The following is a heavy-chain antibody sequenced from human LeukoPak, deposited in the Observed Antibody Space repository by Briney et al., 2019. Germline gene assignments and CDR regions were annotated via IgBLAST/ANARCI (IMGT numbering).Heavy chain of an antibody. CDR2: TGSNGVT. V-gene: IGHV3-23*01. J-gene: IGHJ4*02. Sequence: GGSLRLSCAASGFTFSSYGMNWVRQAPGKGLEWVSATGSNGVTYYADSVKGRFTISRDNSKNALYLQMNGLRADDTAVYYCGIRDTSDYYVFWGQGTLVTVSS. CDR1: GFTFSSYG. D-gene: IGHD3-22*01. CDR3: GIRDTSDYYVF.